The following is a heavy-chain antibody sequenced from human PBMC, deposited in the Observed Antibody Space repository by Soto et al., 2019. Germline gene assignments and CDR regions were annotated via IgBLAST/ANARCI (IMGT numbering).Heavy chain of an antibody. CDR1: GGTFSSYA. D-gene: IGHD1-1*01. V-gene: IGHV1-69*12. CDR2: IIPIFGTA. CDR3: ASPTKPLYYYYGMDV. Sequence: QVQLVQSGAEVKKPGSSVKVSCKASGGTFSSYAISWVRQAPGQGLEWMGGIIPIFGTANYAQKFQGRLTLTADESTSTAYMELSSLRSEDTAVYYCASPTKPLYYYYGMDVWGQGTTVTVSS. J-gene: IGHJ6*02.